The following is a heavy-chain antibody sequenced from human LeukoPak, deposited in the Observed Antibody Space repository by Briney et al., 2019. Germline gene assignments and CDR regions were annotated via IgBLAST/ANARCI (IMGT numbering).Heavy chain of an antibody. Sequence: SGGSLRLSCAASGFTFSSFAMLWVRQAPGQGLEYVSAISSNGDKTYYAKSVKGRFTISRDNSKNTLYLQMESLTSEDRGVYYCASIGLHWGQGTPVTVSS. CDR1: GFTFSSFA. J-gene: IGHJ4*02. CDR3: ASIGLH. V-gene: IGHV3-64*01. D-gene: IGHD3-10*01. CDR2: ISSNGDKT.